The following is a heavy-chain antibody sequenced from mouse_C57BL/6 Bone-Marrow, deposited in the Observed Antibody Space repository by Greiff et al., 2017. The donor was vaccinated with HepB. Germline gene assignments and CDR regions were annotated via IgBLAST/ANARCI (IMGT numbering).Heavy chain of an antibody. CDR1: GYSITSGYY. V-gene: IGHV3-6*01. J-gene: IGHJ2*01. CDR2: ISYDGSN. Sequence: VQLKESGPGLVKPSQSLSLTCSVTGYSITSGYYWNWIRQFPGNKLEWMGYISYDGSNNYNPSLKNRISITRDTSKNQFFLKLNSVSTEDTATYYCARGFFPYFDYWGQGTTLTVSS. CDR3: ARGFFPYFDY. D-gene: IGHD3-1*01.